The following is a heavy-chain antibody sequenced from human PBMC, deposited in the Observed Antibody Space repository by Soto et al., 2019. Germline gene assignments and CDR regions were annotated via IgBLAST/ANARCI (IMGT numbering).Heavy chain of an antibody. Sequence: QVQLQQWGAGLLKPSETLSLTCAVYGRSFSGYYWNWIRQPPGKGLEWIGEINHSGSTNYNPSLKSPVTLSVDTSKHQFSRKLSSVPAADTAVYYCARGGGSIFAYWGQGTLVTVSS. CDR1: GRSFSGYY. J-gene: IGHJ4*02. CDR2: INHSGST. D-gene: IGHD2-21*01. V-gene: IGHV4-34*01. CDR3: ARGGGSIFAY.